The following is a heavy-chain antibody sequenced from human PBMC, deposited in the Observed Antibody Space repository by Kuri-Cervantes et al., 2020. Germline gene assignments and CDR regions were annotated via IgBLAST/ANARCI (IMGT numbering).Heavy chain of an antibody. V-gene: IGHV1-24*01. CDR3: ASSEDGRIYNWFDP. CDR2: FDPEDGET. J-gene: IGHJ5*02. CDR1: GYTLTELS. D-gene: IGHD3-10*01. Sequence: ASVKVSCKVSGYTLTELSMHWVRQAPGKGLEWMGGFDPEDGETIYAQKFQGRVTMTEDTSTDTAYMELSSLRSEDTAVYYCASSEDGRIYNWFDPWGQGTLVTVSS.